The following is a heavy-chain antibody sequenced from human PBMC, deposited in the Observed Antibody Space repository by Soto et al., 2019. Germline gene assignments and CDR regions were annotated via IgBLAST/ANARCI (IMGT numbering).Heavy chain of an antibody. J-gene: IGHJ3*01. CDR2: IFGSGAPT. V-gene: IGHV3-23*01. CDR3: TREASSWGFAFDL. Sequence: EVQLLESGGGLVQPGGSLRLSCAASGFTFSHYAMSWVRQAPGKGLQWVSTIFGSGAPTHYADSVKGRFGISRDNSNNMLFLEMNSLKDEDTDVYYCTREASSWGFAFDLWGQGTRVAVSS. CDR1: GFTFSHYA. D-gene: IGHD3-16*01.